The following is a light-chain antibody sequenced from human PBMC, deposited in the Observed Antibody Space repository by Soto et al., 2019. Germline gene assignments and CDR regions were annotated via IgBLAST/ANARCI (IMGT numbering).Light chain of an antibody. CDR3: EQVNGFPLT. J-gene: IGKJ4*01. V-gene: IGKV1-9*01. Sequence: IQLTQSPSSLSASVGDRVTITCRASQGISSYLAWYQQKPGKVPKLLIYAASTFQSGVPSRFSGSGSGTDFTFTITSLRTEDVATYYCEQVNGFPLTFGGGTKVQIK. CDR1: QGISSY. CDR2: AAS.